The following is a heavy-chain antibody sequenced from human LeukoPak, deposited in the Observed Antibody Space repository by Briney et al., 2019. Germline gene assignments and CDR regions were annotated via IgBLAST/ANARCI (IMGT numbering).Heavy chain of an antibody. CDR3: ARVLGIIFAFDI. D-gene: IGHD3-16*01. J-gene: IGHJ3*02. V-gene: IGHV3-53*01. CDR2: IYSGGST. CDR1: GFNFQSYG. Sequence: TGGSLRLPCAASGFNFQSYGIHWVRQVPGKGLEWVSVIYSGGSTSYADSVKGRFTISRDNSKNTLYLQMNSLRAEDTAVYYCARVLGIIFAFDIWGQGTMVTVSS.